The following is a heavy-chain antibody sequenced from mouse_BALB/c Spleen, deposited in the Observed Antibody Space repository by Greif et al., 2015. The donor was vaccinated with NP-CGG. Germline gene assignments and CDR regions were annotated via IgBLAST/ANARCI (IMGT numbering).Heavy chain of an antibody. V-gene: IGHV5-12-1*01. Sequence: EVMLVESGGGLVKPGGSLKLSCAASGFAFGSYDMSWVRQTPEKRLEWVAYISSGGGSTYYPDTVKGRFTTSRDNAKNTLYLQMSSLKSEDTAMYYCARPTMIMSWFAYWGQGTLVTVSA. J-gene: IGHJ3*01. D-gene: IGHD2-4*01. CDR1: GFAFGSYD. CDR3: ARPTMIMSWFAY. CDR2: ISSGGGST.